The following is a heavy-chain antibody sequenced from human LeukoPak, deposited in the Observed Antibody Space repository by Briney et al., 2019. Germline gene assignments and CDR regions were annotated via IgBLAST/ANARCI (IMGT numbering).Heavy chain of an antibody. CDR1: GGSISSSNW. J-gene: IGHJ5*02. V-gene: IGHV4-4*02. CDR2: IYHSGST. D-gene: IGHD3-10*01. Sequence: SGTLSLTCAVSGGSISSSNWWSWVRQPPGKGLEWIGEIYHSGSTNYNPSLKSRVTISVDKSKNQFSLKLSSVTAADTAVYYCARHPFTVRGWRFDPWGQGTLVTVSS. CDR3: ARHPFTVRGWRFDP.